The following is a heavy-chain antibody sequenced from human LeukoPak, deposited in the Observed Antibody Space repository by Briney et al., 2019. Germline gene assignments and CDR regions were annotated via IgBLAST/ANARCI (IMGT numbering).Heavy chain of an antibody. D-gene: IGHD2-8*01. CDR2: INHSGST. CDR1: GGSFSGYY. V-gene: IGHV4-34*01. CDR3: ARGPPGVYTYYYYYYMDV. J-gene: IGHJ6*03. Sequence: SETLSLTCAVYGGSFSGYYWSWIRQPPGKGLEWIGEINHSGSTNYNPSLKSRVTISVDTSKNQFSLKLSSVTAADTAVYYCARGPPGVYTYYYYYYMDVWAKGPRSPSP.